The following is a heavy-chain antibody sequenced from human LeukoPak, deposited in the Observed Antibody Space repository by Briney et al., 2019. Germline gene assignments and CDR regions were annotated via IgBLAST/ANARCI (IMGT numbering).Heavy chain of an antibody. V-gene: IGHV4-39*01. CDR3: ARTVGTHRFDY. J-gene: IGHJ4*02. CDR1: GGSISSSDYY. Sequence: SETLSLTCTVSGGSISSSDYYWGWIRQPPGERLEWIGTIYYNGNTYYNPSLQSRVIISVDTSKNQFSLKLTSVTAPVTAVYYCARTVGTHRFDYWGQGILVTVSS. CDR2: IYYNGNT. D-gene: IGHD4-23*01.